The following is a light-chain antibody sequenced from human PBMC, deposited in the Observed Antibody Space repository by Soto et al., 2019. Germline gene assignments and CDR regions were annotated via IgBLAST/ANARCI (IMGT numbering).Light chain of an antibody. V-gene: IGKV1-33*01. Sequence: DLPMTQSPSSLSASVGDRVTITCQASQDISNYLNWYQQKPGKAPKLLIYDASNLETGVPSRFSGSGSETDFTFTISSLQPEDIATYYCQQYDNLPPYTFGQGTKLEIK. J-gene: IGKJ2*01. CDR3: QQYDNLPPYT. CDR2: DAS. CDR1: QDISNY.